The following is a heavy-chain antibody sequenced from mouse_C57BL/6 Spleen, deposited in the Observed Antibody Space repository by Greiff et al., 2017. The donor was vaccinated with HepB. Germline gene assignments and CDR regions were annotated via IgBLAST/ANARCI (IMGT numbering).Heavy chain of an antibody. V-gene: IGHV1-19*01. Sequence: VQLQQSGPVLVKPGASVKMSCKASGYTFTDYYMNWVKQSHGKSLEWIGVINPYNGGTSYNQKFKGKATLTVDKSSSTAYMELNSLTSEDSAVYYCAKGGVYYGSSYVYWYFDVWGTGTTVTVSS. CDR3: AKGGVYYGSSYVYWYFDV. D-gene: IGHD1-1*01. CDR1: GYTFTDYY. CDR2: INPYNGGT. J-gene: IGHJ1*03.